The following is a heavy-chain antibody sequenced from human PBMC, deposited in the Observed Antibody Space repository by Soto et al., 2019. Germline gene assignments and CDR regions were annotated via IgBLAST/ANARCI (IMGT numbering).Heavy chain of an antibody. D-gene: IGHD5-12*01. J-gene: IGHJ5*01. CDR1: GDSISAFY. CDR3: AGIPIRTTVPWFDP. Sequence: SETLSLTCTVSGDSISAFYWSWIRQSPGKGLEWIGYIYNNGVTNYNPSLARRVTISVDTAKKTFSLTLTSVTAADTAIYYCAGIPIRTTVPWFDPWGQGTRVTAPQ. V-gene: IGHV4-4*09. CDR2: IYNNGVT.